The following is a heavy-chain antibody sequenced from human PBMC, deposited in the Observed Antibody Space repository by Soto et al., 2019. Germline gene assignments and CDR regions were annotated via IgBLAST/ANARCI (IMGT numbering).Heavy chain of an antibody. CDR3: AIHVYCSGGSCPSIAHIWFDP. V-gene: IGHV4-39*01. CDR1: GGSISSSSYY. Sequence: QLQLQESGPGLVKPSETLSLTCTVSGGSISSSSYYWGWIRQPPGKGLEWIGSIYYSGSTYYNPSLKSRVTISVDTSQNQFSLKLSSVTAAYTAVYYCAIHVYCSGGSCPSIAHIWFDPWGQGTLVTVSS. D-gene: IGHD2-15*01. CDR2: IYYSGST. J-gene: IGHJ5*02.